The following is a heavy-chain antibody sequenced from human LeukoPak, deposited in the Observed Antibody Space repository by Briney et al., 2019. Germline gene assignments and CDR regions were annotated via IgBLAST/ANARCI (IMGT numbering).Heavy chain of an antibody. CDR2: IKQDRSEK. V-gene: IGHV3-7*04. CDR1: GFTFSNYW. D-gene: IGHD6-13*01. CDR3: ARASRTRNGYFDY. Sequence: GGSLRLSCAASGFTFSNYWVSWVRQAPGKGLEWVANIKQDRSEKYYVDSVKGRFTISRDNAKNSLYLQMNSLRAEDTAVYYCARASRTRNGYFDYWGQGTLVTVSS. J-gene: IGHJ4*02.